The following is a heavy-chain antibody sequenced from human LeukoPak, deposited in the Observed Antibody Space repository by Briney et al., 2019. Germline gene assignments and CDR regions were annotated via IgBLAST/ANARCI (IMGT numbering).Heavy chain of an antibody. CDR2: IYSGGST. V-gene: IGHV3-66*01. CDR1: GFTVSSNY. D-gene: IGHD3-22*01. J-gene: IGHJ4*02. CDR3: AKDRRYYDSSGYPGY. Sequence: GGSLRLSCAASGFTVSSNYMRWVRQAPGKGLEWVSVIYSGGSTYYADSVKGRFTISRDNSKNTLHLQMNSLRAEDTAVYYCAKDRRYYDSSGYPGYWGQGTLVTVSS.